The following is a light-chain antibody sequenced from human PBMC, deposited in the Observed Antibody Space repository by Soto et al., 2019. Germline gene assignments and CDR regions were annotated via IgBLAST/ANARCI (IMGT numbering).Light chain of an antibody. V-gene: IGLV2-14*01. CDR2: GVS. Sequence: QSALTQPASVSGSPGQSIAISCTGSGSDVGGYNYVSWYQQHPGKAPKLIIYGVSHRPSGVSPRFSASRSAYTASLTISGLQAEDEADYYCSSYTSSNFWVFGEGTKLTVL. J-gene: IGLJ3*02. CDR1: GSDVGGYNY. CDR3: SSYTSSNFWV.